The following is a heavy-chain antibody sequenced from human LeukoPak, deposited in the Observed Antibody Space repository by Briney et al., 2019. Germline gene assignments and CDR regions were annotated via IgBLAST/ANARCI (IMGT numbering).Heavy chain of an antibody. CDR2: IYYSGST. CDR1: GGSISSSSYY. Sequence: SETLSLTCTVSGGSISSSSYYWGWIRQPPGKGLEWIGSIYYSGSTYYNPSLKSRVTISVDTSKNQFSLKLSSVTAADPAVYYCARLVRYCSSTSCYPYWGQGTLVTVSS. V-gene: IGHV4-39*01. CDR3: ARLVRYCSSTSCYPY. J-gene: IGHJ4*02. D-gene: IGHD2-2*01.